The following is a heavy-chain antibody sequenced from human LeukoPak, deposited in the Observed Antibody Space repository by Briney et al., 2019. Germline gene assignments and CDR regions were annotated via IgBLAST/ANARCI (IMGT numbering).Heavy chain of an antibody. CDR1: AFTFSSYW. D-gene: IGHD1-26*01. V-gene: IGHV3-7*01. CDR3: ARDYALGSSSSGGPMAN. J-gene: IGHJ4*02. CDR2: IKQDGSEK. Sequence: PGGSLRLSCAASAFTFSSYWMSWVRQAPGKGLEWVANIKQDGSEKYYVDSVKGRFTIPRDNAKNSLYLQMNSLRDDDTAVYYCARDYALGSSSSGGPMANWGQGTLVTVSS.